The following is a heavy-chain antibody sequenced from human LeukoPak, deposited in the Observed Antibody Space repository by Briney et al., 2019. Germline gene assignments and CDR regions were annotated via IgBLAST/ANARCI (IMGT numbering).Heavy chain of an antibody. CDR3: AKDTLVGATDGGAFDI. CDR2: ISWNSGSI. V-gene: IGHV3-9*01. Sequence: GGSLRLSCAASGFTFDDYAMHWVRQAPGKGLEWVSGISWNSGSIGYADSVKGRFTISRDNAKNSLYLQMNSLRAEDTALYYCAKDTLVGATDGGAFDIWGQGTMVTVSS. D-gene: IGHD1-26*01. CDR1: GFTFDDYA. J-gene: IGHJ3*02.